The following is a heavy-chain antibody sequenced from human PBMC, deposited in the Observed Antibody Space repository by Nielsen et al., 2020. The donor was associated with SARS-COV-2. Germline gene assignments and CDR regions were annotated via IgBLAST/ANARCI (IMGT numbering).Heavy chain of an antibody. CDR3: ARARGYKKGYYYYYMDV. CDR1: GGSFSGYY. CDR2: INHSGNT. V-gene: IGHV4-34*01. J-gene: IGHJ6*03. Sequence: SETLSLTCAVYGGSFSGYYWSWIRQPPGKGLEWIGEINHSGNTNYNPSLKSRVTISVDTSKNQFSLKLSSVTAADTAVYYCARARGYKKGYYYYYMDVWGKGTTVTVSS. D-gene: IGHD1-1*01.